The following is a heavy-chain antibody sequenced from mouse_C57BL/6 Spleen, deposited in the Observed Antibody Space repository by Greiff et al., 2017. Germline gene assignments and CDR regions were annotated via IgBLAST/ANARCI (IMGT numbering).Heavy chain of an antibody. CDR3: AREGAYYSNYDYAMDY. J-gene: IGHJ4*01. D-gene: IGHD2-5*01. Sequence: VKLQQPGAELVKPGASVKLSCKASGYTFTSYWMHWVKQRPGQGLEWIGMIHPNSGSTNYNEKFKSKATLTVDKSSSTAYMQLSSLTSEDSAVYYCAREGAYYSNYDYAMDYWGQGTSVTVSS. CDR2: IHPNSGST. CDR1: GYTFTSYW. V-gene: IGHV1-64*01.